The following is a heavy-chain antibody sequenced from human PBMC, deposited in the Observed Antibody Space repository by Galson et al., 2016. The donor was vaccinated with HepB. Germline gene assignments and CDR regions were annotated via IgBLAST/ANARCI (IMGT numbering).Heavy chain of an antibody. Sequence: SVKVSCKASGGTFSGYVLSWVRQAPGQGLEWMGAINVVHGTTNYAQKFHGRVTITADESTSTAYMELSSLRSEDTAVFFCARSQLVAETWFDSWGQGTLVTVSS. D-gene: IGHD5-12*01. CDR1: GGTFSGYV. CDR3: ARSQLVAETWFDS. CDR2: INVVHGTT. V-gene: IGHV1-69*13. J-gene: IGHJ5*01.